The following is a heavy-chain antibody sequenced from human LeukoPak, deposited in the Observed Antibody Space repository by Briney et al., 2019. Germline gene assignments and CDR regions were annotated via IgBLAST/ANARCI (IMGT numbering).Heavy chain of an antibody. CDR3: ARGPITIFGVVTFEY. J-gene: IGHJ4*02. CDR1: GGTFGSYA. CDR2: IIPIFGTA. Sequence: SVKVSCKASGGTFGSYAISWVRQAPGQGLEWMGGIIPIFGTANYAQEFQGRVTITTDESTSTAYMELSSLRSGDTAVYYCARGPITIFGVVTFEYWGQGTLVTVSS. V-gene: IGHV1-69*05. D-gene: IGHD3-3*01.